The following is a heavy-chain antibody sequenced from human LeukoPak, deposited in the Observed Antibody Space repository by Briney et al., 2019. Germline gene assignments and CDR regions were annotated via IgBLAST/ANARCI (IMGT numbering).Heavy chain of an antibody. V-gene: IGHV5-51*01. D-gene: IGHD3-22*01. Sequence: GESLKISCKGSGYSFTTYGIGWVRQMPGKGLEWMGIIYPGDSHTRYSPSFQGQVTISADKSITTAYLQWSSLKASDTAMYYCARRNRLYDSSGYYYLSDAFDIWGQGTMVTVSS. CDR1: GYSFTTYG. CDR3: ARRNRLYDSSGYYYLSDAFDI. CDR2: IYPGDSHT. J-gene: IGHJ3*02.